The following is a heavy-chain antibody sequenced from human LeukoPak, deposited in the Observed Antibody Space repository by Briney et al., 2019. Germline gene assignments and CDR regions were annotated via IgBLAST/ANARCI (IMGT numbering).Heavy chain of an antibody. CDR2: INWNGGST. CDR3: AKTKYQIFYYYGMDV. CDR1: GFTFDDHD. J-gene: IGHJ6*02. V-gene: IGHV3-20*04. D-gene: IGHD1-7*01. Sequence: TGGSLRLSCVASGFTFDDHDMSWVRQAPGKGLEWVSNINWNGGSTGYADSVKGRFTISRDNAKNSLYLQMKSLRAEDTAVYYCAKTKYQIFYYYGMDVWGQGTTVTVSS.